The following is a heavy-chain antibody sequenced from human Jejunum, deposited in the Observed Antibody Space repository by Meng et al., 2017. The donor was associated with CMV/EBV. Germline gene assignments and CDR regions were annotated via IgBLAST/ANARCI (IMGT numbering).Heavy chain of an antibody. CDR3: ARHDCSGGSCYSGAYYYYTMDV. CDR2: IYSSGPT. CDR1: SS. J-gene: IGHJ6*02. V-gene: IGHV4-39*07. D-gene: IGHD2-15*01. Sequence: SSWGWIRQPPGKGLEWIGNIYSSGPTSYNPSLKSRVTISVDTSKNQFSLRLSSVTAADTAVYYCARHDCSGGSCYSGAYYYYTMDVWGQGTTVTVSS.